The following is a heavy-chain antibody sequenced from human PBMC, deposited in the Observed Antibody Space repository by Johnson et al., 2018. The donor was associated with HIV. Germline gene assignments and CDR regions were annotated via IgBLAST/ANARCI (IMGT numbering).Heavy chain of an antibody. Sequence: VQLVESGGGVVQPGRSLRLSCAASGFTVSSNYMSWVRQAPGKGLEWVSVIYTGGSTYYAASVKGRFTISRDNSKNTLDLQMNNLRAEDTAVYYCARDPGLYYDIWVSAFDIWGQGTMVTVSS. CDR3: ARDPGLYYDIWVSAFDI. V-gene: IGHV3-66*01. CDR2: IYTGGST. D-gene: IGHD3/OR15-3a*01. J-gene: IGHJ3*02. CDR1: GFTVSSNY.